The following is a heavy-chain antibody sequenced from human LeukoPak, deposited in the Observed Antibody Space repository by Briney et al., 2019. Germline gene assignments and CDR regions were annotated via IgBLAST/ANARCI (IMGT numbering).Heavy chain of an antibody. CDR2: IHHSGST. D-gene: IGHD3-3*01. CDR1: GGSLSGYH. V-gene: IGHV4-34*01. J-gene: IGHJ4*02. Sequence: SETLSLTCAVYGGSLSGYHWSWIRQPPGKGLEWIGEIHHSGSTNYNASLKSRVTISVDTSKNQFSLKLSSVTAADTAVYYCARSGRCLETQWGQGTLVTVSS. CDR3: ARSGRCLETQ.